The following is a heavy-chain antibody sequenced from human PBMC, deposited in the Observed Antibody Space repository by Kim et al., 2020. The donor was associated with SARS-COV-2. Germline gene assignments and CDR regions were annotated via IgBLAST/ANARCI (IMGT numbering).Heavy chain of an antibody. CDR2: INHSGST. J-gene: IGHJ5*02. V-gene: IGHV4-34*01. D-gene: IGHD3-10*01. Sequence: SETLSLTCAVYGGSFSGYYWSWIRQPPGKGLEWIGEINHSGSTNYNPSLKSRVTISVDTSKNQFSLKLSSVTAADTAVYYCARGGMVRGVIIYRNWFDPWGQGTLVTVSS. CDR1: GGSFSGYY. CDR3: ARGGMVRGVIIYRNWFDP.